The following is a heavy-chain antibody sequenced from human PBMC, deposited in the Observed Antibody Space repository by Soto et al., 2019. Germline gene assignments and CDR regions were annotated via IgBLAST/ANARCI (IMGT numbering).Heavy chain of an antibody. J-gene: IGHJ3*02. CDR2: ISAYNGNT. CDR1: GYTFTSYG. D-gene: IGHD3-16*02. Sequence: QVQLVQSGAEVKKPEASVKVSCKASGYTFTSYGISWVRQAPGQGLEWMGWISAYNGNTNYAQKLQGRVTMTTDTSTSTAYMELRSLRSDDTAVYYCARVALGDYVWGSYRTLDAFDIWGQGTMVTVSS. CDR3: ARVALGDYVWGSYRTLDAFDI. V-gene: IGHV1-18*01.